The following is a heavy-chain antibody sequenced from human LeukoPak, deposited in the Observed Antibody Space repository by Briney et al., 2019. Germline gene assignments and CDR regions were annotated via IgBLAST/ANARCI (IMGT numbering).Heavy chain of an antibody. CDR2: INHSGST. J-gene: IGHJ4*02. CDR3: ARATMYYYGSGSYYPISTSFGY. Sequence: ASETLSLTCAVYGGAFSGYYWSWIRQPPGKGLEWIGEINHSGSTNYNPSLKSRVTISVDTSKNQFSLKLSSVTAADTAVYYCARATMYYYGSGSYYPISTSFGYWGQGTLVTVSS. CDR1: GGAFSGYY. D-gene: IGHD3-10*01. V-gene: IGHV4-34*01.